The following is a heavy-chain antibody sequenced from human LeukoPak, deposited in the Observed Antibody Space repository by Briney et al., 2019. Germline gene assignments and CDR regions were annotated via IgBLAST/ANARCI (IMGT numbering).Heavy chain of an antibody. V-gene: IGHV1-46*02. Sequence: ASVKVSCKASVYSFNSYYIHWVRQAPGQELEWMGTINPSGHRTIYAQNFQGRVTMTTDTSTRIVDMELSGLKSEDTAVYYCARDLGDYGGNSGFFDFWGQGILVTVSS. D-gene: IGHD4-23*01. CDR1: VYSFNSYY. J-gene: IGHJ4*02. CDR2: INPSGHRT. CDR3: ARDLGDYGGNSGFFDF.